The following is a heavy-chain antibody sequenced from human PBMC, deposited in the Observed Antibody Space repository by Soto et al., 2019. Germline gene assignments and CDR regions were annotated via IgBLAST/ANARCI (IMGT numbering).Heavy chain of an antibody. CDR2: ISPYNGDT. CDR1: GYTFSYYA. D-gene: IGHD1-26*01. V-gene: IGHV1-18*04. CDR3: AREAGSGSYYPEDY. J-gene: IGHJ4*02. Sequence: QVQLVQSGVEVKKPGASVRVSCRASGYTFSYYAITWVRQAPGQGLEWMGWISPYNGDTKYAQKFEGRVTITTDTTKNTAHMELRSLRYDDTAVYYCAREAGSGSYYPEDYWGQGTLVTVSS.